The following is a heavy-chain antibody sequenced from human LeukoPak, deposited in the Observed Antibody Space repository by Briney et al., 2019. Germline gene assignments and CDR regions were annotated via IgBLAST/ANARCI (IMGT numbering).Heavy chain of an antibody. D-gene: IGHD3-3*01. CDR1: GYTFTRYD. CDR2: MNPNSGNT. Sequence: ASVKVSCKASGYTFTRYDINWVRQATGQGLEWMGWMNPNSGNTGYAQKFQGRGTMTRNTSISTAYMELSSLRSEDTAVYYCARGFSAYYDFWSGETNWFDPWGQGTLVTVSS. V-gene: IGHV1-8*01. J-gene: IGHJ5*02. CDR3: ARGFSAYYDFWSGETNWFDP.